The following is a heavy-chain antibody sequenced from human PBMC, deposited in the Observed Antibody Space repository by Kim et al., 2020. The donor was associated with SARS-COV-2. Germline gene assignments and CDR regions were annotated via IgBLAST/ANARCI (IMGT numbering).Heavy chain of an antibody. Sequence: GGSLRLSCAASGFTFSSYGMHWVRQAPGKGLEWVSVIWYDGINKYYADSVKGRFTISRDNSKNTLYLQMNSLSAEDTAVYYCAREGMVGAVGAGFDYWGQGTLVTGSS. CDR2: IWYDGINK. V-gene: IGHV3-33*01. CDR1: GFTFSSYG. D-gene: IGHD1-26*01. CDR3: AREGMVGAVGAGFDY. J-gene: IGHJ4*02.